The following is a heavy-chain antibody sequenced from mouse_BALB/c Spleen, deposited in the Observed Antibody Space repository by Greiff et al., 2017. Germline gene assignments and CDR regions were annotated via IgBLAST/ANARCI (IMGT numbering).Heavy chain of an antibody. CDR3: ARGPDAMDY. CDR2: ISSGSSTI. Sequence: EVQVVESGGGLVQPGGSRKLSCAASGFTFSSFRMHWVRQAPEKGLEWVAYISSGSSTIYYADTVKGRFTISRDNPKNTLFLQMTSLRSEDTAMYYCARGPDAMDYWGQGTSVTVSS. J-gene: IGHJ4*01. V-gene: IGHV5-17*02. CDR1: GFTFSSFR.